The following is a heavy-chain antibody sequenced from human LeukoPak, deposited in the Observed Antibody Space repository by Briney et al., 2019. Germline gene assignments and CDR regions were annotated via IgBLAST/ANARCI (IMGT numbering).Heavy chain of an antibody. CDR1: GGSISSYY. Sequence: RSSETLSPTCTVSGGSISSYYWSWIRQPAGKGLEWIGRIYTSGSTNYNPSLKSRVTMSVDTSKNQFSLKLSSVTAADTAVYYCARDHLGWDYYDSSGYYFDYWGQGTLVTVSS. V-gene: IGHV4-4*07. CDR3: ARDHLGWDYYDSSGYYFDY. J-gene: IGHJ4*02. CDR2: IYTSGST. D-gene: IGHD3-22*01.